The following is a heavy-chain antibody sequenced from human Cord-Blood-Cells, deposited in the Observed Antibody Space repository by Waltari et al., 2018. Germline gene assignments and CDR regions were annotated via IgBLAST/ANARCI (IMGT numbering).Heavy chain of an antibody. V-gene: IGHV5-51*01. CDR2: IYPGDSET. J-gene: IGHJ4*02. CDR3: ARHEMISLGYVRD. CDR1: GYSFTSYW. Sequence: EVQLVQSGAEVKKPGESLKISCKGSGYSFTSYWIAWVRQMPGKGLEWMGIIYPGDSETRYSPSVHGQVTISADKSISTAYLQWSVVKASDTARYYCARHEMISLGYVRDWGQGTLVTVSS. D-gene: IGHD3-16*01.